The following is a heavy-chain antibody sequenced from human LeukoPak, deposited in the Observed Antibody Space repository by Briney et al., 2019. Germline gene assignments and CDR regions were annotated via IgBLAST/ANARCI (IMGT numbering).Heavy chain of an antibody. CDR1: GYSIGSGHY. D-gene: IGHD2-21*01. Sequence: SETLSLTCSVSGYSIGSGHYWGWIRQPPGKGLEWIGSMYQTGSSYYSPSLKSRVTISLDTSKNQISLKLTFVTAADTAFYFCARENVVAQGTFDYWGQGAPVAVSS. CDR3: ARENVVAQGTFDY. V-gene: IGHV4-38-2*02. CDR2: MYQTGSS. J-gene: IGHJ4*02.